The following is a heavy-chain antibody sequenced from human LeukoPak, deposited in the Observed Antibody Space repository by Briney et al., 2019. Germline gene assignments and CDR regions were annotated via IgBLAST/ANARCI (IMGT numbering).Heavy chain of an antibody. V-gene: IGHV5-51*01. CDR3: ATSESQTKFDY. CDR1: GYSFTSYW. Sequence: RGESLKISCKGSGYSFTSYWIGWVRQMPGKGLEWMGIIFPGDSDTTYSPSFQGQVTISADKSINTAYLQWSSLKASDTAMFYCATSESQTKFDYWGQGTLVTVSS. CDR2: IFPGDSDT. D-gene: IGHD1/OR15-1a*01. J-gene: IGHJ4*02.